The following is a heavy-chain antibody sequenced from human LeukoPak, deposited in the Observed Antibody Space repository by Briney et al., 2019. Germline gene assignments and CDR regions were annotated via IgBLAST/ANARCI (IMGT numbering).Heavy chain of an antibody. V-gene: IGHV5-51*01. J-gene: IGHJ4*02. CDR1: GYSFTTYW. Sequence: LGESLKISCKGSGYSFTTYWIGWVRRMSGKGLEWMGIIYPGDSDTRYSPSFQGQVTISADKSISTAYLQWSSLEASDSAMYYCARSASGWGFDDWGQGTLVTVSS. CDR3: ARSASGWGFDD. D-gene: IGHD6-19*01. CDR2: IYPGDSDT.